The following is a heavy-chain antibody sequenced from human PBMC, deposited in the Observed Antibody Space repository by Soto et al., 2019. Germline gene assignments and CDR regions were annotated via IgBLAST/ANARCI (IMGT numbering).Heavy chain of an antibody. CDR3: ARVGDHNYYYYYGMDV. CDR1: GYTFTSYG. Sequence: QVQLVQSGAEVKKPGASVKVSCKASGYTFTSYGISWVRQAPGQGLEWMGWISAYNGNTNYAQKLQGRVTMTTDTSTNTAYMELRSLRSDDTAVYYCARVGDHNYYYYYGMDVWGQGTTVTVSS. J-gene: IGHJ6*02. D-gene: IGHD3-16*01. V-gene: IGHV1-18*04. CDR2: ISAYNGNT.